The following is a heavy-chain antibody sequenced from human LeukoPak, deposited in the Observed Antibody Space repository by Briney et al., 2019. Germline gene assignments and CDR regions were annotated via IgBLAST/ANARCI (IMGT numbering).Heavy chain of an antibody. V-gene: IGHV3-9*01. J-gene: IGHJ4*02. CDR2: ISWNSGSI. CDR1: GFTFSSYA. D-gene: IGHD3-10*01. CDR3: AKVRGSGSYSYFDY. Sequence: GGSLRLSCAASGFTFSSYAMSWVRQAPGKGLEWVSGISWNSGSIGYADSVKGRFTISRDNAKNSLYLQVNSLRAEDTALYYCAKVRGSGSYSYFDYWGQGTLVTVSS.